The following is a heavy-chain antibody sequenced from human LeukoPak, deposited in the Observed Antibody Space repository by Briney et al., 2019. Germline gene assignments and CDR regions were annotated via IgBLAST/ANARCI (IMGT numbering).Heavy chain of an antibody. Sequence: ASVKVSCKASGGTFSSYAISWVRQAPGQGLEWMGGIIPIFGTANYAQKFQGRVTITADESTSTAYMELSSLRSDDTAEYYCAREGSSWSPDYWGQGTLVTVSS. J-gene: IGHJ4*02. CDR1: GGTFSSYA. D-gene: IGHD6-13*01. V-gene: IGHV1-69*13. CDR3: AREGSSWSPDY. CDR2: IIPIFGTA.